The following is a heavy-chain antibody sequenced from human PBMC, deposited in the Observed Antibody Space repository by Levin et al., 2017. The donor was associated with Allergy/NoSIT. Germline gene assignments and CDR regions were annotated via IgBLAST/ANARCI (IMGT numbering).Heavy chain of an antibody. D-gene: IGHD3-22*01. CDR2: ISSSGSTI. V-gene: IGHV3-11*01. CDR1: GFTFSDYY. CDR3: ARAGPIVVVIEDNWFDP. J-gene: IGHJ5*02. Sequence: SCAASGFTFSDYYMSWIRQAPGKGLEWVSYISSSGSTIYYADSVKGRFTISRDNAKNSLYLQMNSLRAEDTAVYYCARAGPIVVVIEDNWFDPWGQGTLVTVSS.